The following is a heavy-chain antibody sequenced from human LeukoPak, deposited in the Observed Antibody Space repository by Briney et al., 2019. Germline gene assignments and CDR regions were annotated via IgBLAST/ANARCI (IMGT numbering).Heavy chain of an antibody. CDR1: GGTFSFYA. J-gene: IGHJ4*02. D-gene: IGHD3-10*01. CDR2: IIPIPGMA. CDR3: ARAVVVARGLMAYFDY. Sequence: SVKVSCKPSGGTFSFYAINWVRQAPGQGLEWMGRIIPIPGMANYAQKFQGRVTITADSSTSTAYMEVSSLRSEDTAVYYCARAVVVARGLMAYFDYWGQGTLVTVSS. V-gene: IGHV1-69*04.